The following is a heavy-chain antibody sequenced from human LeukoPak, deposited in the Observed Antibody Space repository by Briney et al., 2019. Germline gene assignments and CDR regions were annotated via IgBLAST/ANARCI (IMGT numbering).Heavy chain of an antibody. Sequence: PGGSLRLSCEAPGFTFNTYAMTWVRQGPGKGLEGVSYISDSGGSTYYAHSVKGRFTISRDNSKNTLFLQMSSLRAEDTAVYYCAKGITMVRGVIAKTLFDYWGQGALVTVSS. J-gene: IGHJ4*02. CDR2: ISDSGGST. CDR1: GFTFNTYA. D-gene: IGHD3-10*01. V-gene: IGHV3-23*01. CDR3: AKGITMVRGVIAKTLFDY.